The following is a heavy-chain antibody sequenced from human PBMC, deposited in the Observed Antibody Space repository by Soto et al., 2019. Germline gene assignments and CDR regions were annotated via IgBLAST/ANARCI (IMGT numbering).Heavy chain of an antibody. CDR3: ARDPLVGATLGYYYYGMDV. V-gene: IGHV1-2*04. CDR1: GYTFTGYY. D-gene: IGHD1-26*01. Sequence: ASVKVSCKASGYTFTGYYMHWVRQAPGQGLEWMGWINPNSGGTNYAQKFQGWVTMTRDTSISTAYMELSRLRSDDTAVYYCARDPLVGATLGYYYYGMDVWGQGTTVTAP. J-gene: IGHJ6*02. CDR2: INPNSGGT.